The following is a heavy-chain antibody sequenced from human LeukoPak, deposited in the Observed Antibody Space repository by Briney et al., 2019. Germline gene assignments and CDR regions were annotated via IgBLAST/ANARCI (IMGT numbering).Heavy chain of an antibody. J-gene: IGHJ2*01. Sequence: SVKVSCKASGGTFSSYAISWVRQAPGQGLEWMGRIIPILGIANSAQKFQGRVTITADKSTSTAYMELCSLRSEDTAVYYCARDRRAAMVTTRWYFDLWGRGTLVTVSS. D-gene: IGHD5-18*01. CDR2: IIPILGIA. CDR3: ARDRRAAMVTTRWYFDL. CDR1: GGTFSSYA. V-gene: IGHV1-69*04.